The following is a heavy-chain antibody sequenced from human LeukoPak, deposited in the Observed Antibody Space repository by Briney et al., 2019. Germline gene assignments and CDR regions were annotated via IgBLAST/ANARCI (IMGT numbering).Heavy chain of an antibody. V-gene: IGHV3-23*01. Sequence: PGGSLRLSCAASGFTFSSYGMSWVRQTPGKGLAWVSVISASGGRTAYTDSVKGRFTVSRDNSKNTLYLQMNSLRAEDTAVYFCVEGGAPSYYDGSGDAYFDYWGQGTLVTVSS. CDR1: GFTFSSYG. D-gene: IGHD3-22*01. CDR3: VEGGAPSYYDGSGDAYFDY. J-gene: IGHJ4*02. CDR2: ISASGGRT.